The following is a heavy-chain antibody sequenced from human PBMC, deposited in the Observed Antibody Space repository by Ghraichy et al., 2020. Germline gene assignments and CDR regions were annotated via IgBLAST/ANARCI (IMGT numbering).Heavy chain of an antibody. CDR1: GYTFTRYG. CDR2: INNGNT. V-gene: IGHV1-18*01. CDR3: ARDENWNGRGATFDI. J-gene: IGHJ3*02. D-gene: IGHD1-1*01. Sequence: ASVKVSCRASGYTFTRYGISWVRQAPGQGLEWMGWINNGNTNYEQNLQGRVTMTTDTSTSTAYMELRSLRSDDTAVYYCARDENWNGRGATFDIWGQGTMVTVSS.